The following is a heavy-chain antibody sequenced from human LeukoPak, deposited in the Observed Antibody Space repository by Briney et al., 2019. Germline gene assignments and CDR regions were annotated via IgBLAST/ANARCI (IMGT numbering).Heavy chain of an antibody. Sequence: ASVKVSCKASGYTLTSYGISWVRQAPGQGLEWMGWISAYNGNTNYAQKLQGRVTMTTDTSTSTAYMELRSLRSDDTAVYYCARDRGCSSTSCYWLVRGVRYYFDYWGQGTLVTVSS. V-gene: IGHV1-18*01. CDR3: ARDRGCSSTSCYWLVRGVRYYFDY. J-gene: IGHJ4*02. CDR2: ISAYNGNT. CDR1: GYTLTSYG. D-gene: IGHD2-2*01.